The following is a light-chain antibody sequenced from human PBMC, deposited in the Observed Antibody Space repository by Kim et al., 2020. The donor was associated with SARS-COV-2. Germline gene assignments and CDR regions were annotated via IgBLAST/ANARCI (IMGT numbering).Light chain of an antibody. CDR2: AAS. V-gene: IGKV3-15*01. J-gene: IGKJ1*01. CDR3: HQYHNWPRT. Sequence: VSPGERAPLPCRASESVSSNLAWYQQRPGQAPRLLMFAASTRAAGIPARFSGSGSGTEFTLTISSLQSEDLAVYYCHQYHNWPRTFGQGTKVDIK. CDR1: ESVSSN.